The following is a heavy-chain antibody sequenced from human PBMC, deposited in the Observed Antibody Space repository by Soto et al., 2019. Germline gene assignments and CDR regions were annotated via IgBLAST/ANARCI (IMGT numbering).Heavy chain of an antibody. CDR3: ARATAYGGNLYYFDY. CDR1: GFTVSSNY. CDR2: IYSGGST. D-gene: IGHD4-17*01. V-gene: IGHV3-53*01. Sequence: EVQLVESGGGLIQPGGSLRLSCAASGFTVSSNYMSWVRQAPGKGLEWVSVIYSGGSTYYADSVKGRFTISRDNSKNTLYLQMNSLRAEDTAVYYCARATAYGGNLYYFDYWGQGTLVTVSS. J-gene: IGHJ4*02.